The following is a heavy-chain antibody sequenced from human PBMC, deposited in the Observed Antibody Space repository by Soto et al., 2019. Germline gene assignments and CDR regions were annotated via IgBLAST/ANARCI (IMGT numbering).Heavy chain of an antibody. D-gene: IGHD2-15*01. CDR3: AKGDCSGGRCYRGFDY. CDR2: VSASGSIT. J-gene: IGHJ4*02. V-gene: IGHV3-23*01. Sequence: EVQVLESGGGWVQPGGSMRLSCVVSGFTFSSYDIIWVRQAPGKGLEWVSGVSASGSITSYADSAKGRFTISRDNAKKDRYLQIHSLRAYDRAVYYCAKGDCSGGRCYRGFDYWCQGTLVTVSS. CDR1: GFTFSSYD.